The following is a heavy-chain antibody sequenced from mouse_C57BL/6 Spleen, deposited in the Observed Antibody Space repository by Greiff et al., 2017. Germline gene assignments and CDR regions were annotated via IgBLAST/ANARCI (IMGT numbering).Heavy chain of an antibody. J-gene: IGHJ3*01. CDR1: GYSITSGYY. D-gene: IGHD2-4*01. CDR2: ISYDGSN. CDR3: ASVYYDYDPLAY. V-gene: IGHV3-6*01. Sequence: ESGPGLVKPSQSLSLTCSVTGYSITSGYYWNWIRQFPGNKLEWMGYISYDGSNNYNPALKNRIPITRDTSKNQFFLKLNSVTTEDTATYYCASVYYDYDPLAYWGQGTLVTVSA.